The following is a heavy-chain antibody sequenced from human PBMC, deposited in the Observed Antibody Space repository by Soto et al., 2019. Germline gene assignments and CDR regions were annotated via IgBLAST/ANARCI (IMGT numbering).Heavy chain of an antibody. CDR3: AREENCSDGVCYSEYFQR. J-gene: IGHJ1*01. V-gene: IGHV1-46*01. CDR1: GYIFTAYS. CDR2: VNPSGGST. D-gene: IGHD2-15*01. Sequence: ASVKVSCKASGYIFTAYSMHWVRQAPGQGLEWMGVVNPSGGSTNYAQRFQGRIAMTRDTSTSTVYMDLKFLTSEDTAVYYCAREENCSDGVCYSEYFQRWGQGTLVTVSS.